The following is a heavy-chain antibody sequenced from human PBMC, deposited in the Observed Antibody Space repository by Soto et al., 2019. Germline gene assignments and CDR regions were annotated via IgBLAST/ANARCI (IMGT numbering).Heavy chain of an antibody. CDR2: ISNDGTNK. Sequence: QVQLVESGGGVVQPGRSLRLSCVGSGFTFSGFGLHWVRQAPGKGLEWVAFISNDGTNKNYADSVKGRLTISRDNSRSTLYLHMSSLRPEDSAVYHCAKEEACSATYYIDSWGQGTLVSVS. CDR1: GFTFSGFG. D-gene: IGHD1-26*01. V-gene: IGHV3-30*18. CDR3: AKEEACSATYYIDS. J-gene: IGHJ4*02.